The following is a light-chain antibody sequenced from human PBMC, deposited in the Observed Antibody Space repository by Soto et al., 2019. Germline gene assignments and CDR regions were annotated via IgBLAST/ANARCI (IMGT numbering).Light chain of an antibody. V-gene: IGKV1-5*03. J-gene: IGKJ2*03. CDR2: KAS. Sequence: DIQMTQSPSTLSASVGDRVTITCRASQSNSRWLAWYHQKPGKAPKLLIYKASSLESGVPSRFSGGGSGTEFTLTISSLQPDDFATYYCQQYNSYSPYSFGQGAKLEIK. CDR3: QQYNSYSPYS. CDR1: QSNSRW.